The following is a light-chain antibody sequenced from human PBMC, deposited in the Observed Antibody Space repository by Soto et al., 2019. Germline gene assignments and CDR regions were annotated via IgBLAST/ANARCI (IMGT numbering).Light chain of an antibody. V-gene: IGLV2-14*01. Sequence: QSALAQAASVSGSPGQSITISCTGTSSDVGGYNYVSWYQQHPGKAPKLTIYDVSNRPSGVSNRFSGSKSGNTASLTISGLQAEDEADYYCSSYTSSSTLYVFGTGTKVTVL. CDR2: DVS. CDR3: SSYTSSSTLYV. CDR1: SSDVGGYNY. J-gene: IGLJ1*01.